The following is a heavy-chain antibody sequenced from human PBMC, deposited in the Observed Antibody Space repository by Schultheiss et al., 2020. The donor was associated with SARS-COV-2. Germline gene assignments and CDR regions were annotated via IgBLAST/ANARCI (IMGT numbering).Heavy chain of an antibody. V-gene: IGHV4-39*07. Sequence: SQTLSLTCTVSGGSVSSGSYYWSWIRQPPGKGLEWIGSIYHSGSTYYNPSLKSRVTISVDTSKNQFSLKLSSVTAADTAVYYCARADSNYVYYYYYMDVWGKGTTVTVSS. CDR1: GGSVSSGSYY. CDR2: IYHSGST. CDR3: ARADSNYVYYYYYMDV. D-gene: IGHD4-11*01. J-gene: IGHJ6*03.